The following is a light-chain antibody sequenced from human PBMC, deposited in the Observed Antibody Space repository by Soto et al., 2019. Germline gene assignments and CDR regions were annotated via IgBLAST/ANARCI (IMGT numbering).Light chain of an antibody. Sequence: DIQMTQSPSSLSASVGDRVTIFCRASQSISTYLNWYQQKPGKAPKFLIYSASSLQSGVPSRFSGSGSGTDFTHTISSLQPKYFAIYSCQRIYSTPCTLGQGTKREFK. CDR2: SAS. CDR1: QSISTY. V-gene: IGKV1-39*01. J-gene: IGKJ2*02. CDR3: QRIYSTPCT.